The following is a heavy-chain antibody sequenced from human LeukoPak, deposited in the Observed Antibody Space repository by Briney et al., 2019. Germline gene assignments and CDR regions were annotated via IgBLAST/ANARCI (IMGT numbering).Heavy chain of an antibody. CDR2: ISTSGTTI. D-gene: IGHD5-12*01. V-gene: IGHV3-11*01. J-gene: IGHJ4*02. CDR1: GFTFSNYY. Sequence: GGSLRLSCAASGFTFSNYYMNWIRQAPGKGLEWVSYISTSGTTIYYADSVKGRFTISRDNAKNSLYLQMNSLRAEDTAVYVCASDSGYGGYDYWGQGTLVTVSS. CDR3: ASDSGYGGYDY.